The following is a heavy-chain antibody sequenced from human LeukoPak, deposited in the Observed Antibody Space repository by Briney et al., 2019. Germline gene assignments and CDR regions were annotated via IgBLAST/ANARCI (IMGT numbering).Heavy chain of an antibody. J-gene: IGHJ6*03. D-gene: IGHD3-10*01. CDR3: ARDSRRGFGELFYYYYYMDV. CDR2: INPDSGGT. V-gene: IGHV1-2*06. CDR1: GYTFTGYY. Sequence: GASVKVSCKASGYTFTGYYIHWLRQAPGQGLEWMGRINPDSGGTHYAQNFQGRVTMTRDTSISTAYMEVSSLRSEDTAVYYCARDSRRGFGELFYYYYYMDVWGKGTTVTVSS.